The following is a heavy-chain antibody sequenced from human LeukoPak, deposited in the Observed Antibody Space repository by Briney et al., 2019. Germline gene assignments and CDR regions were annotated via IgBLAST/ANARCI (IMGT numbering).Heavy chain of an antibody. CDR1: GFTFDDYA. J-gene: IGHJ4*02. CDR3: AKGPPGYSGWYLDY. CDR2: ISWNSGSI. V-gene: IGHV3-9*01. Sequence: GGSLRLSCAASGFTFDDYAMHWVRQAPGKGLEWVSGISWNSGSIGYADSVKGRFTIPRDNAKNSLYLQMNSLRAEDTALYYCAKGPPGYSGWYLDYWGQGTLVTVSS. D-gene: IGHD6-19*01.